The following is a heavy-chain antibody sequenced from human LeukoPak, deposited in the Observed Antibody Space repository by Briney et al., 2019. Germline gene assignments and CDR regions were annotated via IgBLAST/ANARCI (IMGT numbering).Heavy chain of an antibody. CDR3: ARGYTYYFDY. V-gene: IGHV4-34*01. CDR2: INHSGST. Sequence: SYTPSLTCAVYGGSFSGYYLSWIRQPPGKGLEWIGEINHSGSTNYNPSLKSRVTISVDTSKNQFSLKLSSVTAADTAVYYCARGYTYYFDYWGQRTLVTISS. D-gene: IGHD2-2*02. J-gene: IGHJ4*02. CDR1: GGSFSGYY.